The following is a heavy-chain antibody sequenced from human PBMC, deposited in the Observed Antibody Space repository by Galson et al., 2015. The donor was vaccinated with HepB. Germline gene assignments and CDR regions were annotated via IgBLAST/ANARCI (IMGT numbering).Heavy chain of an antibody. J-gene: IGHJ4*02. CDR3: ARDQPGVYFDY. CDR1: GGSISSGGYY. Sequence: LSLTCTVSGGSISSGGYYWSWIRQHPGKGLEWIGYIYYSGSTYYNPSLKSRVTISVDTSKNQSSLKLSSVTAADTAVYYCARDQPGVYFDYWGQGTLVTVSS. CDR2: IYYSGST. V-gene: IGHV4-31*03.